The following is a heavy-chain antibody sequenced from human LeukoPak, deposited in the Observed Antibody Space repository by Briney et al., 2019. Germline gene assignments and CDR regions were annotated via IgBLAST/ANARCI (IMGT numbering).Heavy chain of an antibody. D-gene: IGHD6-6*01. CDR3: ARGDSSSSPDFDY. CDR2: IYYSGST. V-gene: IGHV4-39*07. Sequence: TSETLSLTCTVSGGSISSNNYYWGWLRQPPGKGLEWIGSIYYSGSTYYNPSLKSRLTISVDLSKNQFSLKLSSVTAADTAVYYCARGDSSSSPDFDYWGQGTLVTVSS. J-gene: IGHJ4*02. CDR1: GGSISSNNYY.